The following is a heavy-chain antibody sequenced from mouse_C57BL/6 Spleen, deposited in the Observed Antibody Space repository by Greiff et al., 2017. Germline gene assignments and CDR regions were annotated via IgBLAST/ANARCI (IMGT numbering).Heavy chain of an antibody. D-gene: IGHD2-4*01. CDR1: GYSFTGYY. J-gene: IGHJ4*01. Sequence: VQLQQSGPELVKPGASVKISCKASGYSFTGYYMNWVKQSPEKSLEWIGEINPSTGGTTYNQKFKAKATLTVDKSSSTAYMQLKSLTSEDSAVYYCARSGDYVTYSAMDYWGQGTSVTVSS. CDR2: INPSTGGT. CDR3: ARSGDYVTYSAMDY. V-gene: IGHV1-42*01.